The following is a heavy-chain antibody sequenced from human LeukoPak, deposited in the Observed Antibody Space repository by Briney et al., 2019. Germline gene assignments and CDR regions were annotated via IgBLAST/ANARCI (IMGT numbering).Heavy chain of an antibody. CDR2: ISGSGGNT. V-gene: IGHV3-23*01. D-gene: IGHD2-15*01. CDR1: GSTFTSYA. CDR3: ARGGSPRGFLGY. Sequence: PGGSLRLSCAASGSTFTSYAMSWVRQAPGKGLEWVSTISGSGGNTYYADSVKGRFTISRDNSKNTLYLQMNSLRVEDTAVYYCARGGSPRGFLGYWGQGTLVTVSS. J-gene: IGHJ4*02.